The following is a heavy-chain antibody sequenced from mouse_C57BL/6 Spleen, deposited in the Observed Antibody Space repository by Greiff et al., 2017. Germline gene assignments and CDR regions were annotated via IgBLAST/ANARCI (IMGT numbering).Heavy chain of an antibody. D-gene: IGHD5-5*01. CDR3: AVYLYYAMDY. CDR2: INPNNGGT. V-gene: IGHV1-26*01. J-gene: IGHJ4*01. Sequence: VQLQQSGPELVKPGASVKISCKASGYTFTDYYMNWVKQSHGKSLEWIGDINPNNGGTSYNQKFKGKDTLTVDKSSSTAYMELRSLTSEDSAVYYCAVYLYYAMDYWGQGTSVTVSS. CDR1: GYTFTDYY.